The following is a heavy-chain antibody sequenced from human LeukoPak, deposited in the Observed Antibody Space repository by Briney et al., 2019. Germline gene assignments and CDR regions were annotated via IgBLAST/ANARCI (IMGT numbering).Heavy chain of an antibody. CDR2: IYSSGRT. Sequence: SETLSLTCNVSGGSISSSTYYWSWIRQPAGKGLEWIGRIYSSGRTNYNPSLKSRVTISVDTSKNQFSLNLSSVAAADTAVYYCARDIHTSDWTKFDYWGQGTSVTVSS. CDR1: GGSISSSTYY. D-gene: IGHD6-19*01. J-gene: IGHJ4*02. V-gene: IGHV4-61*02. CDR3: ARDIHTSDWTKFDY.